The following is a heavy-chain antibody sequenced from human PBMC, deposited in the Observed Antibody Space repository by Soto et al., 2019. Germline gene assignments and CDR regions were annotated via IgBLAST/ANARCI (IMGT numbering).Heavy chain of an antibody. V-gene: IGHV3-30-3*01. D-gene: IGHD3-3*01. CDR1: GFTFSSYA. CDR3: ARGREWLFHDAFDI. J-gene: IGHJ3*02. CDR2: ISYDGSNK. Sequence: QVQLVESGGGVVQPGRSLRLSCAASGFTFSSYAMHWVRQAPGKGLEWVAVISYDGSNKYYADSVKGRFTISRDNSKNTLYLQMNSLRAEETAVYYCARGREWLFHDAFDIWGQGTMVTVSS.